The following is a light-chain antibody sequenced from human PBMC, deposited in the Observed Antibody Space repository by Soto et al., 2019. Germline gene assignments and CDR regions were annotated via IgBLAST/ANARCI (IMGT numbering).Light chain of an antibody. CDR2: EVS. J-gene: IGLJ3*02. V-gene: IGLV2-14*01. CDR1: SSDVGAYNY. Sequence: QSVLTQPASVSGSPGQSITISCTGTSSDVGAYNYVSWYQQHPGKAPKLMIYEVSYRPSGVSDRFSGSRSGNTASPTISGLQAEDESDYYCSSYTSSTTWVFGGGTKVTVL. CDR3: SSYTSSTTWV.